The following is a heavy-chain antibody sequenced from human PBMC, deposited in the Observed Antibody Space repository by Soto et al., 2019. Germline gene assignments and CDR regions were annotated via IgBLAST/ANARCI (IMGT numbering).Heavy chain of an antibody. J-gene: IGHJ4*02. D-gene: IGHD5-12*01. CDR2: IQTGGAT. CDR3: VRVLYDSGVVDF. Sequence: QLVESGGGLFQAGGSTRLSCLVSGFTVGNFDMAWVRQAPGKGLEWASIIQTGGATYYSDSAQGRFTISRDNSKNTVYLQMNSLRVEDTGVYSCVRVLYDSGVVDFWGQGRLITVS. CDR1: GFTVGNFD. V-gene: IGHV3-53*01.